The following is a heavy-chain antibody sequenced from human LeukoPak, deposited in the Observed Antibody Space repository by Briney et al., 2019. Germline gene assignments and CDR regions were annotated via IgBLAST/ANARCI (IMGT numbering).Heavy chain of an antibody. CDR3: AELGITMIGGV. CDR2: ISSIGSTI. J-gene: IGHJ6*04. V-gene: IGHV3-48*03. CDR1: GFTLSSYE. Sequence: GGALRVSSVAPGFTLSSYEMNWVRPAPGEGLEWVSYISSIGSTIYYAGSGKGRFTITTDNAKNSLYLQMNSLRAEDTAVYYGAELGITMIGGVWGKGTTVTISS. D-gene: IGHD3-10*02.